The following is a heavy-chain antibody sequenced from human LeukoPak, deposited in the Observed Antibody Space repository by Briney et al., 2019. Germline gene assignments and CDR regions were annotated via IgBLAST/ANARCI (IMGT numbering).Heavy chain of an antibody. D-gene: IGHD1-1*01. CDR2: ISSSGTYI. Sequence: GGSLRLSCAASGFTFSTYNMNWVRQAPGKGLAWVSSISSSGTYIYYADSVKGRFTISRDNAKNSLYLQMNSLRAEDTAVYYCARVGGTAVTDYYYMDVWGKGTTVTVSS. V-gene: IGHV3-21*01. J-gene: IGHJ6*03. CDR3: ARVGGTAVTDYYYMDV. CDR1: GFTFSTYN.